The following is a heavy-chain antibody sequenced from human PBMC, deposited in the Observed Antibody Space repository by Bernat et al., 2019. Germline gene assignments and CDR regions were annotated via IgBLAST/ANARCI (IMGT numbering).Heavy chain of an antibody. V-gene: IGHV3-33*01. CDR1: GFTFSSYG. D-gene: IGHD6-19*01. Sequence: QVQLVESGGGVVQPGRSLRLSCAASGFTFSSYGMHWVRQAPGKGLEWVAVIWYDGSNKYYADSVKGRCTISRDNSKNTLYLQMNSLRAEDTAVYYCARDRGAVAIFDYWGQGTLVTVSS. CDR2: IWYDGSNK. CDR3: ARDRGAVAIFDY. J-gene: IGHJ4*02.